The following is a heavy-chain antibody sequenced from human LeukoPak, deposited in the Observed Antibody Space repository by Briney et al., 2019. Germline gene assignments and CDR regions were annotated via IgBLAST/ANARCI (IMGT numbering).Heavy chain of an antibody. V-gene: IGHV1-2*02. D-gene: IGHD6-13*01. CDR3: ALQQLPIS. J-gene: IGHJ5*02. CDR1: GYTFTAYY. Sequence: ASVKVSCKASGYTFTAYYMHLVRQAPGQGLEWMGWINPNSGGTKYTQKFQGRVTMTWDTSISTAYMELSRLRSDDTAVYYCALQQLPISWGQGTLVTVSS. CDR2: INPNSGGT.